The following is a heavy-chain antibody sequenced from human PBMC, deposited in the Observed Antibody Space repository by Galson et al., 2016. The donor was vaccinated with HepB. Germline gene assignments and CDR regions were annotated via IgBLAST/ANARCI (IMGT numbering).Heavy chain of an antibody. J-gene: IGHJ3*02. V-gene: IGHV4-4*02. Sequence: SETLSLTCAVSGGSISTDSWWHWVRQPPGQGLEWIGEIYHDGGTNYNPSLKSRLSMSVDKSKNQFSLNLSSVTAADAAVYYCARVTCGGGACQDVYAIWGQVIMVTVSS. CDR3: ARVTCGGGACQDVYAI. D-gene: IGHD2-21*02. CDR2: IYHDGGT. CDR1: GGSISTDSW.